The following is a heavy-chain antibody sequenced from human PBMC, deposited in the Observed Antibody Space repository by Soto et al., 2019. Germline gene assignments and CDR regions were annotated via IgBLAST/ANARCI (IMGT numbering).Heavy chain of an antibody. D-gene: IGHD2-15*01. J-gene: IGHJ4*02. V-gene: IGHV1-2*02. CDR3: ARRCSGGSCYLLDFDY. Sequence: ASVKVSCKASGYTFTGYYMHWVRQAPGQGLEWMGWINPNSGGTNYAQKFQGRVTMTRDTSISTAYMELSRLRSDDTAVYYCARRCSGGSCYLLDFDYWGKGTLVTVSS. CDR2: INPNSGGT. CDR1: GYTFTGYY.